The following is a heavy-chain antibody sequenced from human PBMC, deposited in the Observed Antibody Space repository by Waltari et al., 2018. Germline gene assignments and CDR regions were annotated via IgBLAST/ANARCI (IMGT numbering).Heavy chain of an antibody. CDR1: GGTFSSYA. CDR2: IIPILGVA. Sequence: QVHLVQSGAELTKPGSSVKVSCKASGGTFSSYAFSWVRQAPGQGLEWIGGIIPILGVANYAQRFQGRVTITADTSTNTAYMELSSLKSEDTAVYYCARGMGRHTFHYYYMDVWGKGTTVTVSS. J-gene: IGHJ6*03. D-gene: IGHD6-6*01. V-gene: IGHV1-69*10. CDR3: ARGMGRHTFHYYYMDV.